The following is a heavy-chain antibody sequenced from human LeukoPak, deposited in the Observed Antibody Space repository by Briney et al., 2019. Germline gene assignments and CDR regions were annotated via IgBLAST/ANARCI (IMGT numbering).Heavy chain of an antibody. CDR2: ISSSGSTI. D-gene: IGHD6-19*01. CDR3: AKAQGAAGWYYFDY. Sequence: PGGSLRLSCAASGFTFSSYSINWVRQAPGKGLEWVSYISSSGSTIFYADSVKGRFTISRDNSKSTLYLQMNSLRAEDTAVYYCAKAQGAAGWYYFDYWGQGTLVTVSS. J-gene: IGHJ4*02. CDR1: GFTFSSYS. V-gene: IGHV3-48*01.